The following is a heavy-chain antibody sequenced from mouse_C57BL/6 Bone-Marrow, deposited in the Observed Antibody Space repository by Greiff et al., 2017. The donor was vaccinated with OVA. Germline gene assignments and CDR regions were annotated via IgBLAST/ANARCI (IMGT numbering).Heavy chain of an antibody. CDR3: ARPTVRYYAMDY. CDR2: IYPGDGDT. V-gene: IGHV1-80*01. J-gene: IGHJ4*01. Sequence: QVQLQQSGAELVKPGASVKISCKASGYAFSSYWMNWVKQRPGKGLEWIGQIYPGDGDTNYNGKFKGKATLTADKSSSTAYMQLSSLTSEDSAVYFWARPTVRYYAMDYWGQGTSVTVSS. CDR1: GYAFSSYW. D-gene: IGHD1-1*01.